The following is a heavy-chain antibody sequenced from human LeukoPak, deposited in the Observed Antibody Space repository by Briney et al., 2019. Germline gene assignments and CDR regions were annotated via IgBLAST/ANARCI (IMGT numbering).Heavy chain of an antibody. D-gene: IGHD6-13*01. CDR3: ASAVSSSWLLPF. CDR1: GYTFTSYG. Sequence: VASVKVSCKASGYTFTSYGISWVRQAPGQGLEWMGWISAYNGNTNYAQKLQGRVTMTTDTSTSTAYMELTCLRSDDTAVYYCASAVSSSWLLPFWGQGTLVTVSS. CDR2: ISAYNGNT. V-gene: IGHV1-18*01. J-gene: IGHJ4*02.